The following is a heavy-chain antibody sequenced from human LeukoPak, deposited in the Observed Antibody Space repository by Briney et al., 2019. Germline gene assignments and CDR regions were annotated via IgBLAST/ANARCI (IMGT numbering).Heavy chain of an antibody. CDR1: GGSVSSSSYY. D-gene: IGHD2-2*01. CDR3: ARLDWATRRVFDI. Sequence: SETLSLTCTVSGGSVSSSSYYWGWIRQPPAKGLEWVGSIYYSGYTYYNPSLKSRVAISVDTSKNQFPLKLTSVTTADTAVYHCARLDWATRRVFDIWGQGTVVTVSS. J-gene: IGHJ3*02. CDR2: IYYSGYT. V-gene: IGHV4-39*01.